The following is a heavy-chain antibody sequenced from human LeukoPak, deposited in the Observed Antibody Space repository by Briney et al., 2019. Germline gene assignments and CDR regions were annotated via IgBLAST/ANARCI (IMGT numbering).Heavy chain of an antibody. J-gene: IGHJ5*02. CDR1: GGSISSSSYY. CDR2: IYYSGST. Sequence: PSETLSLTCTVSGGSISSSSYYWGWLRQPPGKGLEWIGSIYYSGSTYYNPSLKSRVTISVDTSKNQFSLKLSSVTAADTAVYYCARPDSSGPLANWFDPWGQGTLVTVSS. CDR3: ARPDSSGPLANWFDP. V-gene: IGHV4-39*07. D-gene: IGHD3-22*01.